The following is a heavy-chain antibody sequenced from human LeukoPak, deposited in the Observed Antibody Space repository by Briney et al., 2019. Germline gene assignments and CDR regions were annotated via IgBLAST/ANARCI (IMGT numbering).Heavy chain of an antibody. CDR3: ARVGIQYCSGGSCYRTAFDY. J-gene: IGHJ4*02. D-gene: IGHD2-15*01. CDR2: INPNSGGT. Sequence: ASVKVSCKASGYTFTRYYMHWVRQAPGQGLEWMGWINPNSGGTNYAQKFQGRVTMTRDTSISTAYMELSRLRSDDTAVYYCARVGIQYCSGGSCYRTAFDYWGQGTLVTVSS. V-gene: IGHV1-2*02. CDR1: GYTFTRYY.